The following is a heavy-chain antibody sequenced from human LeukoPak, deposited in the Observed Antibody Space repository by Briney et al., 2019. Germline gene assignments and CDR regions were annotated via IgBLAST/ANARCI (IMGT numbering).Heavy chain of an antibody. D-gene: IGHD2-15*01. CDR3: ARGPTISEAGYFDY. CDR2: INHRGDT. CDR1: GGSFSTYY. V-gene: IGHV4-34*01. Sequence: SETLSLTCAVYGGSFSTYYWSWIRQSPGKGLEWIAEINHRGDTNYNPSVKSRVTISVDTSKNQFSLKITSLAAADTAVYYCARGPTISEAGYFDYWGQGTLVTVSS. J-gene: IGHJ4*03.